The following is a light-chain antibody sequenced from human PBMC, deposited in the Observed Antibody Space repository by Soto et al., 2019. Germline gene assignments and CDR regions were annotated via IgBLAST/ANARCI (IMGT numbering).Light chain of an antibody. V-gene: IGLV2-14*03. CDR1: SSDVGGYNF. Sequence: QSALTQPASVSGSPGQSVTISCAGTSSDVGGYNFVSWYQQHPGKAPQLMIYDVSSRPSGVSNRFSGSKSGNTASLTISWLQAEDEADYYCSSYASSYTYVFGTGTKVTVL. J-gene: IGLJ1*01. CDR3: SSYASSYTYV. CDR2: DVS.